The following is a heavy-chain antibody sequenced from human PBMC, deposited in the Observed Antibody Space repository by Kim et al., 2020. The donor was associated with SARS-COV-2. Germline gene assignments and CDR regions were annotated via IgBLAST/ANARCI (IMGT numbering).Heavy chain of an antibody. CDR3: ASPRSLYYDDRTFDY. Sequence: DSLKGRFTISRDNSKNTLYLQMNSLRAEDTAVYYCASPRSLYYDDRTFDYWGQGTLVTVSS. D-gene: IGHD3-22*01. J-gene: IGHJ4*02. V-gene: IGHV3-30*01.